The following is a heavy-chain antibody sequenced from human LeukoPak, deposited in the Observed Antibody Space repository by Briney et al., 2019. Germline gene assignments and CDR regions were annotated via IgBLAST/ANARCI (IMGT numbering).Heavy chain of an antibody. V-gene: IGHV4-59*01. CDR3: ARSSSWYNDWFDP. Sequence: PSETLSLTCTVSGGSISSYYWSSIRHPPGQGLELIGHIYYSGSTNYNPSLKSRVTISVGTSKNQFSLKLSSVTAADTAVYYCARSSSWYNDWFDPWGQGTLVTVSS. D-gene: IGHD6-13*01. CDR1: GGSISSYY. J-gene: IGHJ5*02. CDR2: IYYSGST.